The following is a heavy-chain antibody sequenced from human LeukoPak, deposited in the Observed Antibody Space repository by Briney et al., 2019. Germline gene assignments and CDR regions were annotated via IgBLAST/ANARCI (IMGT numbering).Heavy chain of an antibody. CDR1: GGSISSTSYY. CDR3: ARQGWYVAIFFHMDV. V-gene: IGHV4-39*01. Sequence: SETLSLTCTVSGGSISSTSYYWGWIRQPPGKGLEWIGNFYYSGSTYYNPSLKSRVTISVDTSKNQFSLRLSSVTAADTAVYYCARQGWYVAIFFHMDVWGKGTTVTISS. J-gene: IGHJ6*03. CDR2: FYYSGST. D-gene: IGHD6-19*01.